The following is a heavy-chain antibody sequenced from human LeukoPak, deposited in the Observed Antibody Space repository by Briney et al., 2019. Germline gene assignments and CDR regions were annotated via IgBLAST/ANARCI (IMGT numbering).Heavy chain of an antibody. J-gene: IGHJ4*02. Sequence: ASVKVSCKASGYTFTSYGISWVRQAPGQGLEWMGWINAGNGNTKYSQKFQGRVTITRDTSASTAYMELSSLRSEDTAVYYCARNGGSYRFDYWGQGTLVTVSS. CDR2: INAGNGNT. V-gene: IGHV1-3*01. CDR3: ARNGGSYRFDY. D-gene: IGHD1-26*01. CDR1: GYTFTSYG.